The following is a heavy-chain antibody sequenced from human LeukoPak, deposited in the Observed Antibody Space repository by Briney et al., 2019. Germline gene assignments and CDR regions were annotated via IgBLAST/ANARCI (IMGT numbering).Heavy chain of an antibody. CDR1: GFTFSTYA. J-gene: IGHJ4*02. V-gene: IGHV3-23*01. D-gene: IGHD3-10*01. Sequence: GGSLRLSCAASGFTFSTYAMSWVRQAPGKGLEWISAITGSADRTHYADSVKGRFTISRDNSKNIVYLQMNSLRAKDTAVYFCARPQVVVLNPFDYWGQGTLVTVSS. CDR2: ITGSADRT. CDR3: ARPQVVVLNPFDY.